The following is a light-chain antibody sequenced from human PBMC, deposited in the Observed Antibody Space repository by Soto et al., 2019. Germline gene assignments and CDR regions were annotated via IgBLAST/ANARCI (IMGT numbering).Light chain of an antibody. CDR2: GAS. CDR3: QQYGSSPRT. Sequence: EIVLTQSPGTLSVSPGERATLSCRPSQSVSSKLAWYQQKPGQAPRLLIYGASTRATGIPARFSGSGSGTEFSLTISRLEPDDFAVYYCQQYGSSPRTFGQGTKV. J-gene: IGKJ1*01. CDR1: QSVSSK. V-gene: IGKV3-20*01.